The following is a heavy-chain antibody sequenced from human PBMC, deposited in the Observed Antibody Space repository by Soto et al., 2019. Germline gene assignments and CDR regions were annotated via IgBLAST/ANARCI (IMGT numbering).Heavy chain of an antibody. Sequence: GGSLRLSCAASGFTFSSYGMHWVRQAPGKGLEWVAVIWYDGSNKYYADSVKGRFTISRDNSKNTLYLQMNSLRAEDTAVYYCAREGSGKYYYYYYMDVWGKGTTVTVSS. CDR2: IWYDGSNK. J-gene: IGHJ6*03. V-gene: IGHV3-33*01. CDR1: GFTFSSYG. D-gene: IGHD1-26*01. CDR3: AREGSGKYYYYYYMDV.